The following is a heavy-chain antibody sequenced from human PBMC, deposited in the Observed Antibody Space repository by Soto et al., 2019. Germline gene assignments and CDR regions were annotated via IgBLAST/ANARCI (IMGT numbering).Heavy chain of an antibody. CDR2: ISGSGDET. CDR3: AKEEDSLTGYFNEYREH. V-gene: IGHV3-23*01. D-gene: IGHD3-9*01. J-gene: IGHJ1*01. CDR1: AFTFSACA. Sequence: GGSLRLACEVSAFTFSACAMSWVGQAPGKGLEWVSAISGSGDETFHAHSVKGRFTTSRDNSKNTLYLQMNSLKTEDTAVYFCAKEEDSLTGYFNEYREHWGPGTRGTVSS.